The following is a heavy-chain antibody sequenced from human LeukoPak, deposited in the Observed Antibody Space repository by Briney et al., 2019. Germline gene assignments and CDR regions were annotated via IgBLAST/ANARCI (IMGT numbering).Heavy chain of an antibody. CDR1: GYTFTGYY. D-gene: IGHD3-10*01. V-gene: IGHV1-2*02. Sequence: ASVKVSCKASGYTFTGYYMYWVRQAPGQGLERMGWINPHSGVTNSAQKFQGRVTLTRDTSISTAYMELSRLRSDDSAVYYCARRGYGSGSYSDYWGQGTLVTVSS. CDR3: ARRGYGSGSYSDY. J-gene: IGHJ4*02. CDR2: INPHSGVT.